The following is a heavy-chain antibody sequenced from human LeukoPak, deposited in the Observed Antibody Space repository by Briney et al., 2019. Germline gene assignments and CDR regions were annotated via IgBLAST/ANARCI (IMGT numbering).Heavy chain of an antibody. CDR2: IYYSRST. Sequence: SETLSLTCTVSSGSISSYYWSWIRQPPGKGLEWIGYIYYSRSTNYNPSLKSRVTISVDTSKNQFSLKLSSVTAADTAVYYCARGGYSYGYGYWGQGTLVTVSS. D-gene: IGHD5-18*01. V-gene: IGHV4-59*01. J-gene: IGHJ4*02. CDR3: ARGGYSYGYGY. CDR1: SGSISSYY.